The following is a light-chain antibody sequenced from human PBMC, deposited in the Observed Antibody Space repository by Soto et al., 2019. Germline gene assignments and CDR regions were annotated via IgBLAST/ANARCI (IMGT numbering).Light chain of an antibody. V-gene: IGKV1-33*01. CDR1: LAISHY. Sequence: DIQMTQAPSSLSASVGDRVTITCRASLAISHYVNWYQQTPGKPPKLLISDASNLELGVPSKFSGTGFGTDFSFTIINLQPEDIATYYCQQYDNLPLTFGGGTKVDIK. CDR2: DAS. CDR3: QQYDNLPLT. J-gene: IGKJ4*01.